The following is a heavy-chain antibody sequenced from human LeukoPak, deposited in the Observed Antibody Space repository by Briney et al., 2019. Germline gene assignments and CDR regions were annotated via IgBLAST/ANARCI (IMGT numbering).Heavy chain of an antibody. V-gene: IGHV4-39*01. Sequence: SETLSLTCTVSGDSISSNDYYWGWIRQPPGKGLEWIGDIYYSGNTYYNPSLKSRVTISVDTSMDQFSLKLSSVTAADTAVYYCVRRYSDIVTGYLYYFDYWGRGTLVTVSS. CDR1: GDSISSNDYY. CDR3: VRRYSDIVTGYLYYFDY. J-gene: IGHJ4*02. D-gene: IGHD3-9*01. CDR2: IYYSGNT.